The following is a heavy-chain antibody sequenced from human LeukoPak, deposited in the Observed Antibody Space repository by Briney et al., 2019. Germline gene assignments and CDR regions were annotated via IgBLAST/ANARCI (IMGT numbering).Heavy chain of an antibody. Sequence: GGSLRLSCAASGFSVSGNYMSWVRQAPGRGLEWVANIKQDGSEKYYGDSVKGQFTISRDNAENSLYLQMNSLRAEDTAVYYCARGSEWTSGVSDYWGQGTLVTVSS. CDR1: GFSVSGNY. D-gene: IGHD3-3*01. CDR3: ARGSEWTSGVSDY. CDR2: IKQDGSEK. J-gene: IGHJ4*02. V-gene: IGHV3-7*01.